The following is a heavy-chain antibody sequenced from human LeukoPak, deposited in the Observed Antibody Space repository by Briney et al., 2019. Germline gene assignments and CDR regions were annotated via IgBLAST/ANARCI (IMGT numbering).Heavy chain of an antibody. D-gene: IGHD4-17*01. CDR1: GFTFSSNY. J-gene: IGHJ4*02. V-gene: IGHV3-66*01. Sequence: PGGSLRLSCAASGFTFSSNYMSWVRQAPGKGLEWVSVIYSGGSTYYADSVKGRFTISRDNAKNSLYLQMNSLRAEDTAVYFCARKMTTVTTFDCWGQGTLVTVSS. CDR2: IYSGGST. CDR3: ARKMTTVTTFDC.